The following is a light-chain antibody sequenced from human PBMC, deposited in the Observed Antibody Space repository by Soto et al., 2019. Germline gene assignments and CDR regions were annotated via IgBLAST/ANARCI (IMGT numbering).Light chain of an antibody. Sequence: DIQMTQSPSTLSASVGDRVTITCRASQSINSWLAWYQQKPGKAPKLLIYKASTLESGVPSRFSGSGSGTEFTLSISSLQPDDFVTYYCQQYNSLVTFGQGTRLEIK. CDR2: KAS. V-gene: IGKV1-5*03. J-gene: IGKJ5*01. CDR3: QQYNSLVT. CDR1: QSINSW.